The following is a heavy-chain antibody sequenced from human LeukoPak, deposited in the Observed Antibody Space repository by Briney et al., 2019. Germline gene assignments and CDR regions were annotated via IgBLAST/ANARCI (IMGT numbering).Heavy chain of an antibody. CDR2: ISAYNGNT. Sequence: ASVKVSCKASGYTFTSYGISWVRQAPGQGLEWMGWISAYNGNTNYAQKLQGRVTMTTDTSTSTAYMELRSLRSDDTAVYYCARDAGYSGYDEGHFDYWGQGTLVTVSS. CDR3: ARDAGYSGYDEGHFDY. CDR1: GYTFTSYG. J-gene: IGHJ4*02. V-gene: IGHV1-18*04. D-gene: IGHD5-12*01.